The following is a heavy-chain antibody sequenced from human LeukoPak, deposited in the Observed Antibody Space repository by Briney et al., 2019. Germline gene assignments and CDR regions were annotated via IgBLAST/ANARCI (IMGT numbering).Heavy chain of an antibody. D-gene: IGHD2-15*01. CDR3: ARVPVDCSGGSCYGFDY. V-gene: IGHV4-30-4*01. J-gene: IGHJ4*02. Sequence: PSQTLSLTCTVSGRPISSGDYYWSWIRQPPGKVLEWFGYNYYNRSLYYNPSLKSRVTISVGTSKNQFSLKLSSVTAADTAVYYCARVPVDCSGGSCYGFDYWGQGTLVTVSS. CDR1: GRPISSGDYY. CDR2: NYYNRSL.